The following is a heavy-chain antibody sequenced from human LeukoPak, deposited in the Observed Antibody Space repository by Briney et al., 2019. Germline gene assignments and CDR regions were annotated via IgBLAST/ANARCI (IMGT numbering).Heavy chain of an antibody. Sequence: QSGGSLRLSCAAFGFTFSSYALHWVRQAPGKGLEWVAVISSSGTYKYYADSVKGRFTVPRDSSKKTLYLQMDSLTPEDTAVYFCARDGLPGTDNYEFDYWGQGTLVTVSS. J-gene: IGHJ4*02. V-gene: IGHV3-30*04. CDR1: GFTFSSYA. D-gene: IGHD3-3*01. CDR2: ISSSGTYK. CDR3: ARDGLPGTDNYEFDY.